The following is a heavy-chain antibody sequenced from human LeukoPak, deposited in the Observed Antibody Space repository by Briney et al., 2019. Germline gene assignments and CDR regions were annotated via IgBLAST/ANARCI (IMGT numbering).Heavy chain of an antibody. J-gene: IGHJ5*02. V-gene: IGHV4-59*01. CDR3: ARGGYYGSGNDFRFDP. D-gene: IGHD3-10*01. CDR2: IHYTGST. Sequence: QSSETLSLTCTVSGGSISNYYWSWIRQPPGKGLECIGYIHYTGSTNYNPSLKSRVTISVETSKNQFSLKLKSVTAADTAVYYCARGGYYGSGNDFRFDPWGQGTLVTVSS. CDR1: GGSISNYY.